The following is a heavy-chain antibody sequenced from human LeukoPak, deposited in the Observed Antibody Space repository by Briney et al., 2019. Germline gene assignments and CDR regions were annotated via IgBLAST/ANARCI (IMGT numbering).Heavy chain of an antibody. J-gene: IGHJ4*02. CDR3: ARERYSGSWSRGYYFDY. CDR2: IIPILGTA. Sequence: ASVKVSCKASGGTFSSYAISWVRQAPGQGLEWMGGIIPILGTANYAQKFQGRVTITTDESTSTAYMELSSLRSEDTAVYYCARERYSGSWSRGYYFDYWGQGTLVTVSS. V-gene: IGHV1-69*05. D-gene: IGHD6-13*01. CDR1: GGTFSSYA.